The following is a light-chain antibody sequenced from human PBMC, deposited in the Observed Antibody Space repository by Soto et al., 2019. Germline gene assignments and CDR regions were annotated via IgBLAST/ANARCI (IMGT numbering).Light chain of an antibody. CDR3: QDYGSALWT. J-gene: IGKJ1*01. CDR1: QNISSSY. Sequence: VLTQTPDTLSLSPGARVTLSCRASQNISSSYLTWYQQTPGQAPRLVIYGTSTRATGIPDRFSGSGSGTDFTLTISGLEPEDFGVYYCQDYGSALWTFGQGTKVEI. CDR2: GTS. V-gene: IGKV3-20*01.